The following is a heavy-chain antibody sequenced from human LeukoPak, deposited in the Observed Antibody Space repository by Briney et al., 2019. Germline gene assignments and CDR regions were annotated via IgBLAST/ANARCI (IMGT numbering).Heavy chain of an antibody. V-gene: IGHV6-1*01. CDR2: TYYRSERYH. J-gene: IGHJ6*03. Sequence: RSQTPSLTCAISGDSVSSNSAAWNSIRQSPSRGLECLLWTYYRSERYHDYAVSVKRRITINPETSKNQFSLQLSSLTPEDTAVYYCARSPRRDAGIVKYYYYYMDVWGKGTTVTVSS. D-gene: IGHD3-22*01. CDR3: ARSPRRDAGIVKYYYYYMDV. CDR1: GDSVSSNSAA.